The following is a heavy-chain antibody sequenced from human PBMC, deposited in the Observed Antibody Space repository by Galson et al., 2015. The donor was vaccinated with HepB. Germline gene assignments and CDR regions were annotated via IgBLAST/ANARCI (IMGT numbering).Heavy chain of an antibody. CDR2: IYYSGST. V-gene: IGHV4-31*03. D-gene: IGHD3-10*01. CDR3: ARDYYGSGSYSWGMDV. J-gene: IGHJ6*02. Sequence: TLSLTCTVSGGSISSGGYYWSWIRQHPGKGLEWIGYIYYSGSTYYNPSLKSRVTISVDTSKNQFSLKLSSVTAADTAVYYCARDYYGSGSYSWGMDVWGQGTTVTVSS. CDR1: GGSISSGGYY.